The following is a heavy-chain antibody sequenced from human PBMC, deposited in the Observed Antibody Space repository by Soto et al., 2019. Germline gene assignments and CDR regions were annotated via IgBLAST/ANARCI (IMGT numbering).Heavy chain of an antibody. CDR3: ARREGLSTISYYFDF. CDR1: GVSISSSSYY. Sequence: QLQLQESGPGLVKPSEALSLTCSVSGVSISSSSYYWGWIRQPPGKGLEWMGSIYYSGSTYNNPSLIRRGTISIDKSKNQFSLKLSSLTAADKAVYYCARREGLSTISYYFDFWGQGTLVTVSS. J-gene: IGHJ4*02. CDR2: IYYSGST. V-gene: IGHV4-39*01. D-gene: IGHD1-26*01.